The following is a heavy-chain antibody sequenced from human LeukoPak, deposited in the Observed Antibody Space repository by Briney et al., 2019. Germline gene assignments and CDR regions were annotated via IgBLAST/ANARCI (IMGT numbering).Heavy chain of an antibody. J-gene: IGHJ4*02. CDR3: AREFSPFRPSGYLY. Sequence: GASVKVSCKASGYTSTSYGISWVRQAPGQGLEWMGWISAYNGNTNYAQKLQGRVTMTTDTSTSTAYMELRSLRSDDTAVYYCAREFSPFRPSGYLYWGQGTLVTVSS. V-gene: IGHV1-18*01. CDR1: GYTSTSYG. CDR2: ISAYNGNT. D-gene: IGHD3-9*01.